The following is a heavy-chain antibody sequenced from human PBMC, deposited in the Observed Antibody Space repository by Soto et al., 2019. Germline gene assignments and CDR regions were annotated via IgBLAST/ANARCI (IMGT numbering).Heavy chain of an antibody. CDR1: GFTFSSYG. V-gene: IGHV3-30*18. CDR2: ISYDGSNK. Sequence: PGGSLRLSCAASGFTFSSYGMHWVRQAPGKGLEWVAVISYDGSNKYYADSVKGRFTISRDNSKNTLYLQMNSLRAEDTAVYYCAKDLAYCGGDCYLDYYYYGMDVWGQGTTVTVSS. CDR3: AKDLAYCGGDCYLDYYYYGMDV. J-gene: IGHJ6*02. D-gene: IGHD2-21*02.